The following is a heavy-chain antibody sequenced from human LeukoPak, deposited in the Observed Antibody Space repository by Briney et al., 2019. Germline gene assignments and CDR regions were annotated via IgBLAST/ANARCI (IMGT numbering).Heavy chain of an antibody. D-gene: IGHD6-19*01. Sequence: ASVKVSCKTSGYAFITYGVSWVRQAPGQGLEWLGGISGFNGHATYAPNVQGRLTLTTDASTRTVYMELRSLRSDDTAVYYCARESLTPAVGTEYFQDWGQGTLVTVS. CDR3: ARESLTPAVGTEYFQD. V-gene: IGHV1-18*01. CDR2: ISGFNGHA. CDR1: GYAFITYG. J-gene: IGHJ1*01.